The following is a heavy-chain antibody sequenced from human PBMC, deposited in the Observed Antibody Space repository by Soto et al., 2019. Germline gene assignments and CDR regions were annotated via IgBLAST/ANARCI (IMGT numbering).Heavy chain of an antibody. Sequence: QVQLVQSGAEVKKPGSSVKVSCKASGGTFSSYAISWVRQAPGQGLEWMGGIIPIFGTANYAQKFQGRVTITADESTSTAYMELSSLRSEDTAVYYCARGDIVVVVAATSPYNWFDPWGQGTLVTVSS. D-gene: IGHD2-15*01. J-gene: IGHJ5*02. CDR2: IIPIFGTA. CDR1: GGTFSSYA. CDR3: ARGDIVVVVAATSPYNWFDP. V-gene: IGHV1-69*12.